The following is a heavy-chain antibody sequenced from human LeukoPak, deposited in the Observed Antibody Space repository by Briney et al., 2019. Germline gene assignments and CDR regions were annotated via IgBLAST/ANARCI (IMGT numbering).Heavy chain of an antibody. CDR3: ARGIWDTATSIRGWFDS. J-gene: IGHJ5*01. CDR1: GGTFSSYA. V-gene: IGHV1-69*06. Sequence: GASVKVSCKASGGTFSSYAISWVRQAPGQGLEWMGGIIPIFGTANYAQKFQGRVTITADKSTSTAYMELSSLRSEDTAVYYCARGIWDTATSIRGWFDSWGQGSLVSVSS. CDR2: IIPIFGTA. D-gene: IGHD5-18*01.